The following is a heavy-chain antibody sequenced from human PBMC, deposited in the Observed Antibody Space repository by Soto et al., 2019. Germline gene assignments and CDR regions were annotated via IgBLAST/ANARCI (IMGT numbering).Heavy chain of an antibody. D-gene: IGHD3-9*01. J-gene: IGHJ6*03. CDR1: GYTFTSYY. CDR2: INPSGGST. Sequence: ASVKVSCKASGYTFTSYYMHWVRQAPGQGLEWMGIINPSGGSTSYAQKFQGRVTMTRDTSTSTVYMELSSLRSEDTAVCYCASSEPNFRVGYFGGRYYYMDVWGKGTTVTVSS. CDR3: ASSEPNFRVGYFGGRYYYMDV. V-gene: IGHV1-46*03.